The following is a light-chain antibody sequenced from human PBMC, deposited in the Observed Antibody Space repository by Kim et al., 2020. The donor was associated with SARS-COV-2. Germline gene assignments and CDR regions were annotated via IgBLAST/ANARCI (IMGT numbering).Light chain of an antibody. CDR3: MQALQAPLT. CDR1: QNLLHSTGYDY. Sequence: PASISRRSSQNLLHSTGYDYLDWYLKKPGQSPQLLIYLGSNRASGVPDRFSGSGSRTDFTLKIRRVEAEDVGVYYCMQALQAPLTFGQGTKVDIK. V-gene: IGKV2-28*01. CDR2: LGS. J-gene: IGKJ1*01.